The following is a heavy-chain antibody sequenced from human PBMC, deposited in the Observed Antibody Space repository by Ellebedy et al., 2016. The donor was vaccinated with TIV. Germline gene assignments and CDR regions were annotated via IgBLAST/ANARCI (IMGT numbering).Heavy chain of an antibody. CDR3: AKGRSAAVDH. CDR1: GFTFSSYG. D-gene: IGHD6-13*01. V-gene: IGHV3-30*02. Sequence: PGGSLRLSCAASGFTFSSYGMHWVRRAPGKGLEWVAYIRDDSSKKYYADSLKGRFTISRDNSKNTLYLQMSALRRDDTAVYYCAKGRSAAVDHWGQGTLVTVSS. J-gene: IGHJ4*02. CDR2: IRDDSSKK.